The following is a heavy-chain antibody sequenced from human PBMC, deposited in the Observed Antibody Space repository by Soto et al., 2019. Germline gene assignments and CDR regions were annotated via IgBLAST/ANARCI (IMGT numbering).Heavy chain of an antibody. CDR2: IWSDGSTR. Sequence: PGGSLRLSCAASGFTFSDYAMHWVRQAPGKGLEWVSVIWSDGSTRYYADSVKGRFTVSRDNSKNTVHLQMNSLRAEDTAVYYCARDAAVGLFDYWGQGTLVTVSS. CDR1: GFTFSDYA. CDR3: ARDAAVGLFDY. V-gene: IGHV3-33*08. J-gene: IGHJ4*02. D-gene: IGHD1-26*01.